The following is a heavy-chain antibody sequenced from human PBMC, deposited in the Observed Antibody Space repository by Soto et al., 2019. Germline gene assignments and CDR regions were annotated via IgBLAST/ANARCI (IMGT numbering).Heavy chain of an antibody. CDR2: MSGTGGST. J-gene: IGHJ4*02. CDR3: AKAVFSSGWSPSYFDS. D-gene: IGHD6-19*01. V-gene: IGHV3-23*01. CDR1: GFTFSSYA. Sequence: EVQLLESGGGLVQPGRSLRLSCAASGFTFSSYAMNWVRQAPGKGLEWVSAMSGTGGSTYYADSVKGRFTISRDNSKNKLYMQMNILRVEDTAVFYCAKAVFSSGWSPSYFDSLGQGTLVTVSS.